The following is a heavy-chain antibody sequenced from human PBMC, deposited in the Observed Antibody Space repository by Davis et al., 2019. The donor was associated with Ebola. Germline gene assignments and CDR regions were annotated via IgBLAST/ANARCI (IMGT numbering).Heavy chain of an antibody. CDR3: TGVPRYCSGSSCYWGNFYI. Sequence: AASVKVSCKASGYTFTSYGISWVRQAPGQGLEWMGIINPSGGSTSYAQKFQGRVTMTRDTSISTAYMELSRLRSDDTAVYYCTGVPRYCSGSSCYWGNFYIWGQGTMVTVSS. V-gene: IGHV1-46*01. CDR1: GYTFTSYG. CDR2: INPSGGST. J-gene: IGHJ3*02. D-gene: IGHD2-15*01.